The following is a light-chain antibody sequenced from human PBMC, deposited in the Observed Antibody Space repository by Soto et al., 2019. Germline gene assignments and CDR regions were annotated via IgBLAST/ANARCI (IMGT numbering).Light chain of an antibody. CDR2: GAS. CDR3: QQGYGTPFT. J-gene: IGKJ5*01. V-gene: IGKV1-39*01. CDR1: QSISNF. Sequence: DIEMTHSPSSLSASVGDRVTITCRASQSISNFLSWYRKSPGRAPELLIYGASTLQSGVPSRFSGSGSGPDFTLTISSLQPEDTATYYCQQGYGTPFTFGQGTDWRL.